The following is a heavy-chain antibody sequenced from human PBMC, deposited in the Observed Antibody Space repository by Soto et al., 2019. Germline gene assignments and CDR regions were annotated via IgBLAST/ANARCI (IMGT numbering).Heavy chain of an antibody. Sequence: GGSLRLSCAASGFSFTSYTMNWVRQAPGKGLEWVSSISSSNTFIYYADSVKGRFTISRDNAYNSLYLQMNSLRDEDTAVYYCAKDLGPYDSSGDYWGQGTLVTVSS. J-gene: IGHJ4*02. CDR1: GFSFTSYT. CDR3: AKDLGPYDSSGDY. D-gene: IGHD3-22*01. V-gene: IGHV3-48*02. CDR2: ISSSNTFI.